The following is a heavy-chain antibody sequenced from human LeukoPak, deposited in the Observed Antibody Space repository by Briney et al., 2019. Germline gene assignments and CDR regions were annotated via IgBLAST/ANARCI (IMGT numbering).Heavy chain of an antibody. D-gene: IGHD6-13*01. J-gene: IGHJ5*02. CDR3: AKDRPGIAAAAPKWGWFDP. CDR2: ISGSGGST. Sequence: PGGSLRLSCAASGFTFSDYYMSWIRQAPGKGLEWVSAISGSGGSTYYADSVKGRFTISRDNSKNTLYLQMNSLRAEDTAVYYCAKDRPGIAAAAPKWGWFDPWGQGTLVTVSS. V-gene: IGHV3-23*01. CDR1: GFTFSDYY.